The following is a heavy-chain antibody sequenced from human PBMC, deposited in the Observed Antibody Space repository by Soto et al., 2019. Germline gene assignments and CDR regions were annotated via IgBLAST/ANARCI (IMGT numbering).Heavy chain of an antibody. J-gene: IGHJ6*02. V-gene: IGHV3-23*01. Sequence: GGSLRLSCAASGFTFSAYAMSWVRQAPWKGLEWVSGISRDGGATDYADSVKGRLTISRDNAKNTLFLQMNSLRAEDTAIYYCAKVSILTESYHYYAMDVWGQGTTVTVSS. CDR1: GFTFSAYA. D-gene: IGHD3-9*01. CDR2: ISRDGGAT. CDR3: AKVSILTESYHYYAMDV.